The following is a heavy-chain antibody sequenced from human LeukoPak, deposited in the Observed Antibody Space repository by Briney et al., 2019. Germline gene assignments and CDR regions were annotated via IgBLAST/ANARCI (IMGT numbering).Heavy chain of an antibody. CDR1: GFTFSSHT. Sequence: GGSLRLSCAASGFTFSSHTMSWVRQAPGKGLEWLSSITSSSSDIYYADSVKGRFTISRDNAKKSLFLQMTSLRAEDTSVYYCAREGDGYNSPIDYWGQGTLVTVSS. CDR3: AREGDGYNSPIDY. J-gene: IGHJ4*02. V-gene: IGHV3-21*01. CDR2: ITSSSSDI. D-gene: IGHD5-24*01.